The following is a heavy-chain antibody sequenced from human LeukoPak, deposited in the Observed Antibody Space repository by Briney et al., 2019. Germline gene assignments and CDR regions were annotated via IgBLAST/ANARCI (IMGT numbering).Heavy chain of an antibody. J-gene: IGHJ4*02. V-gene: IGHV4-59*08. Sequence: PSETLSLTCTVSGGSISSDYWSWIRQPPGKGLEWVGYIYYSGSTKYNPTLKSRVTISVDTSKNQFSLKLSSVTAEDTAVYYCARRAPHSYEWSTLDYWGQGTLVTVSS. D-gene: IGHD2-8*01. CDR2: IYYSGST. CDR3: ARRAPHSYEWSTLDY. CDR1: GGSISSDY.